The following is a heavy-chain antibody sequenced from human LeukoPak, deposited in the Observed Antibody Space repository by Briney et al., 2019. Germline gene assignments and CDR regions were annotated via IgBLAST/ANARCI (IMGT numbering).Heavy chain of an antibody. CDR1: GYTFTGYY. Sequence: ASVKVSCKASGYTFTGYYMHWVRQAPGQGLEWMGWINTNTGNPTYAQGFIGRFVFSLDTSVSTAYLQISSLKAEDTAVYYCARGLYDFWSGYYNSGVYHYYYYMDVWGKGTTVTVSS. CDR2: INTNTGNP. D-gene: IGHD3-3*01. J-gene: IGHJ6*03. CDR3: ARGLYDFWSGYYNSGVYHYYYYMDV. V-gene: IGHV7-4-1*02.